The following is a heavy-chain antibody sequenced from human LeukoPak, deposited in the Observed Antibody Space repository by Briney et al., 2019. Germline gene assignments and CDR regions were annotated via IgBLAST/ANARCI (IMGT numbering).Heavy chain of an antibody. CDR2: IYYSGST. J-gene: IGHJ5*02. D-gene: IGHD1-26*01. CDR1: GGSISCSSYY. Sequence: SETLSLTCTVSGGSISCSSYYWGWMRQPPGKGLEWIGSIYYSGSTYYNPSLKSRVTISVDTSKNQFSLKLSSVTAADTAVYYCAREGSGRYSFFWFDPWGQGTLVTVSS. V-gene: IGHV4-39*07. CDR3: AREGSGRYSFFWFDP.